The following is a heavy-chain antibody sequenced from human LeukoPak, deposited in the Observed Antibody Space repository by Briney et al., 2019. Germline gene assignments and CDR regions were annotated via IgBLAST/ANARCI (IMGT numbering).Heavy chain of an antibody. J-gene: IGHJ5*02. V-gene: IGHV3-7*01. CDR1: GFTFSNYW. CDR3: ARVSGSGGP. Sequence: GGSLRLSCAASGFTFSNYWMSWVRQPPGKGLEWVAHIKPDGSEKNYVDSVKGRFTLFRDDAKNSVYLQMNSLRVEDTAVYYCARVSGSGGPWGQGTPVTVSS. CDR2: IKPDGSEK. D-gene: IGHD6-19*01.